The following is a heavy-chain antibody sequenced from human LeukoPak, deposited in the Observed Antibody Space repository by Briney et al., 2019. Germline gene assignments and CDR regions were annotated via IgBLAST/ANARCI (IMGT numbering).Heavy chain of an antibody. J-gene: IGHJ3*02. V-gene: IGHV4-4*07. Sequence: PSETLSLTCTVSGGSISSYYWSWIRQPAGKGLEWIGRIYTSGSTNYNPSLKSRVTMSVDTSKNQFSLKLSSVTAADTAVYYCARDGSMMRPYYYGSGSYYYAFDIWGQGTMVTVSP. CDR1: GGSISSYY. CDR2: IYTSGST. CDR3: ARDGSMMRPYYYGSGSYYYAFDI. D-gene: IGHD3-10*01.